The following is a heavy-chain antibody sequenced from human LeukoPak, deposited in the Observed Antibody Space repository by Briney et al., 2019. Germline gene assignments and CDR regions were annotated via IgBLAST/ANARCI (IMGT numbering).Heavy chain of an antibody. CDR3: ARDSVWGQSSSWYHGLDY. D-gene: IGHD6-13*01. Sequence: SVKVSCKASGGTFSSYAISWVRQAPGQGLEWMGGIIPIFGTANYAQKFQGRVTITADKSTGTAYMELSSLRSEDTAVYYCARDSVWGQSSSWYHGLDYWGQGTLVTVSS. V-gene: IGHV1-69*06. CDR2: IIPIFGTA. J-gene: IGHJ4*02. CDR1: GGTFSSYA.